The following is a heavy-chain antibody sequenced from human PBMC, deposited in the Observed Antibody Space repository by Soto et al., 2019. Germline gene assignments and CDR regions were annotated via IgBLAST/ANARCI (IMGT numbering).Heavy chain of an antibody. CDR1: GFTVSSNY. J-gene: IGHJ6*02. CDR2: IYSGRST. CDR3: ARDPGSDYGDIYGMDD. D-gene: IGHD4-17*01. V-gene: IGHV3-66*01. Sequence: EVQLVESGGGLVQPGGSLRLSCAASGFTVSSNYMSWVRQAPGKGLEWVSVIYSGRSTYYADSVKGRFTISRDNSKNTLYLQMNSLRAEDTAVYDCARDPGSDYGDIYGMDDWGQGTTVAVSS.